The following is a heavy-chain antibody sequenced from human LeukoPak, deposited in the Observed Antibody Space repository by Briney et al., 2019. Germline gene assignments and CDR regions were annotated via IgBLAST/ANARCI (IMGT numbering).Heavy chain of an antibody. Sequence: PSETLSLTCTVSGASISSGGYYWSWVRQHPGKGLEWIGYIYYSGSTNYNPSLKSRVTISVDTSKNQFSLKLSSVTAADSAVYYCARGGDFWSGSQYYFDYWGQGTQVTVSS. CDR1: GASISSGGYY. D-gene: IGHD3-3*01. CDR3: ARGGDFWSGSQYYFDY. J-gene: IGHJ4*02. V-gene: IGHV4-61*08. CDR2: IYYSGST.